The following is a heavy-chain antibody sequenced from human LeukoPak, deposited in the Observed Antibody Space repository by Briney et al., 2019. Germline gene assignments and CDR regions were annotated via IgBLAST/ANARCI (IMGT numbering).Heavy chain of an antibody. CDR2: IYYSGSS. J-gene: IGHJ4*02. Sequence: SETLSLTCSVSGGSISSSIYYWGWIRQPPGNGLEWIGNIYYSGSSYYNPSLKSRVTISVDTSKNQFSLKLNSVTAAETAVYYCARYGSGSADYWGQGTLVTVSS. CDR1: GGSISSSIYY. CDR3: ARYGSGSADY. D-gene: IGHD3-10*01. V-gene: IGHV4-39*01.